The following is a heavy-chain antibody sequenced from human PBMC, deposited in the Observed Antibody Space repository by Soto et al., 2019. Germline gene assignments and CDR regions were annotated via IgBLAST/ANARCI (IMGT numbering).Heavy chain of an antibody. CDR2: IYWNDDE. J-gene: IGHJ4*02. Sequence: SGPTLVNPTQTLTLTCTFSGFSLSTNGVGVGWIRQPPGKALECLALIYWNDDERYSPSLKSRIIITKDTSKNQVVLTMTNTDPVDTATYYCVHRDDYGDLPIFDYWGQGTLVTVSS. CDR3: VHRDDYGDLPIFDY. D-gene: IGHD4-17*01. CDR1: GFSLSTNGVG. V-gene: IGHV2-5*01.